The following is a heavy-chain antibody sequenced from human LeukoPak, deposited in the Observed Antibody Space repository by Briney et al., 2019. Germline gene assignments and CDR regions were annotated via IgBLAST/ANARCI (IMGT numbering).Heavy chain of an antibody. V-gene: IGHV3-53*01. CDR1: GFTVSSNY. CDR2: IYRIGTT. CDR3: ARDGEVRGWSYFDY. Sequence: GGSLRLSCAASGFTVSSNYMSWVRQAPGKGLEWVSVIYRIGTTYYADSVKGRFTISRHNSKNTLYLQMDSLRAEDTAVYYCARDGEVRGWSYFDYWGQGTLDTVSS. D-gene: IGHD6-19*01. J-gene: IGHJ4*02.